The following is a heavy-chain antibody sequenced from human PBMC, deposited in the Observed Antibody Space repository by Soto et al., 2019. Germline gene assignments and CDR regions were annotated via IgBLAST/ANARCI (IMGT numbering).Heavy chain of an antibody. CDR1: GAAFSNYT. CDR2: VIPLLDAS. V-gene: IGHV1-69*08. CDR3: ASGKSQMSQDRMGFYYYMDV. Sequence: QVQLVQSGADVKKPGSSVKISCTASGAAFSNYTFTWVRRAPGEGLEWVGRVIPLLDASNYAEKFQDRVTINAERTTGTVYMELRGLRSEDSAIYYCASGKSQMSQDRMGFYYYMDVWGKGTSVTVSS. D-gene: IGHD2-15*01. J-gene: IGHJ6*03.